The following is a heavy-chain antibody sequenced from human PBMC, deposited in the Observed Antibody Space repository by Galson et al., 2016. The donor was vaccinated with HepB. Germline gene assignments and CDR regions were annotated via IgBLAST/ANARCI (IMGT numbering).Heavy chain of an antibody. CDR3: AHRGGYEFWRTWDDYYHYGMDV. CDR2: IIPFFGIT. CDR1: GGTYTYYA. Sequence: SVKVSCKASGGTYTYYAISWVRQAPGQGLEWLGGIIPFFGITNHTQKFQGRVTITADESTSTVYMELSSLRSEDTAVYYCAHRGGYEFWRTWDDYYHYGMDVWGQGTTVTVSS. D-gene: IGHD3/OR15-3a*01. V-gene: IGHV1-69*13. J-gene: IGHJ6*02.